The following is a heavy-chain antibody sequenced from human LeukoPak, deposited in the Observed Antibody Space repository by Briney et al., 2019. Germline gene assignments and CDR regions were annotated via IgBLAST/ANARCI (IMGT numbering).Heavy chain of an antibody. CDR3: AKDGSSQGFGQ. J-gene: IGHJ4*02. CDR2: ISGSGGST. Sequence: GGSLRLSCAASGFTFSSYAMSWVRKAPGKGLEWVSAISGSGGSTYYADSVKGRFTISRDNSKNTLYLQMNSLRAEDTAVYYCAKDGSSQGFGQWGQGTLVTVSS. V-gene: IGHV3-23*01. CDR1: GFTFSSYA. D-gene: IGHD3-10*01.